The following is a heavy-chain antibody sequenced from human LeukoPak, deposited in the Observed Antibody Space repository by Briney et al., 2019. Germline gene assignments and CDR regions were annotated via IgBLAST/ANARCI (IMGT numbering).Heavy chain of an antibody. CDR2: IIPIFVTS. V-gene: IGHV1-69*01. CDR3: AKGDILTGTYYYYYYMDV. J-gene: IGHJ6*03. D-gene: IGHD3-9*01. Sequence: GASVKVSCKASGGTFSSYAISWVRQAPGQGLEWMGGIIPIFVTSNYAQKFQGRVTITADESTRTAYMELSSLRSEDTAVYYCAKGDILTGTYYYYYYMDVWGKGTTVTVSS. CDR1: GGTFSSYA.